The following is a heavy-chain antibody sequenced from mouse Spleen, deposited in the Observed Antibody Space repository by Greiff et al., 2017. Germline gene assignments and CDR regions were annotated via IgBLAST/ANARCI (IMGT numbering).Heavy chain of an antibody. CDR2: IYPGDGDT. CDR1: GYAFSSSW. J-gene: IGHJ4*01. Sequence: QVQLKESGPELVKPGASVKISCKASGYAFSSSWMNWVKQRPGKGLEWIGRIYPGDGDTNYNGKFKGKATLTADKSSSTAYMQLSSLTSEDSAVYFCARSHPITTVKVYAMDYWGQGTSVTVSS. V-gene: IGHV1-82*01. D-gene: IGHD1-1*01. CDR3: ARSHPITTVKVYAMDY.